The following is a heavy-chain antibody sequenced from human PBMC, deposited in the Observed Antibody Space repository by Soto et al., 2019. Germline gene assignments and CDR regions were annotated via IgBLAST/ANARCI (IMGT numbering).Heavy chain of an antibody. D-gene: IGHD3-22*01. V-gene: IGHV3-9*01. Sequence: SLRLSCVASGFLFADYAMTWVRQGPGKGLGWVAGISWNSGTIGYADAVKGRFTISRDNAKNSLHLQMNSLRAEDTALYYCAKNVWSYYYDPIVYHYDYWGRGTQVTVSS. CDR2: ISWNSGTI. J-gene: IGHJ4*02. CDR1: GFLFADYA. CDR3: AKNVWSYYYDPIVYHYDY.